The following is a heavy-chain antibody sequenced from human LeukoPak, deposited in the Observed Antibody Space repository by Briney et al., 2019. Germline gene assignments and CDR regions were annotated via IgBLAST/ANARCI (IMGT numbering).Heavy chain of an antibody. CDR1: GGSISYYY. CDR2: IYYSGTT. J-gene: IGHJ6*02. D-gene: IGHD4-17*01. CDR3: AREDPQTTVPEGMDV. V-gene: IGHV4-59*01. Sequence: SETLSLTCTVSGGSISYYYWSWIRQSPGEGLEWIGYIYYSGTTNYNPSLKSRVTISVDTSKNPFSLQLRSVTAADTAVYYCAREDPQTTVPEGMDVWGQGTTVTVSS.